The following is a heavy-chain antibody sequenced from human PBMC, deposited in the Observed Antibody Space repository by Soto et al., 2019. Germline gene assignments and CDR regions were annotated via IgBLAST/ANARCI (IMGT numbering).Heavy chain of an antibody. Sequence: QVQLVESGGGVVQPGRSLRLSCAASGFTFSSYGMHWVRQAPGKGLEWVAVISYDGSNKYYADSVKGRFTISRDNSKNTLYLQMNSLRAEDTAVYYCAKDRGGGSYGTDAFDIWGQGTMVTVSS. V-gene: IGHV3-30*18. J-gene: IGHJ3*02. CDR3: AKDRGGGSYGTDAFDI. CDR2: ISYDGSNK. D-gene: IGHD1-26*01. CDR1: GFTFSSYG.